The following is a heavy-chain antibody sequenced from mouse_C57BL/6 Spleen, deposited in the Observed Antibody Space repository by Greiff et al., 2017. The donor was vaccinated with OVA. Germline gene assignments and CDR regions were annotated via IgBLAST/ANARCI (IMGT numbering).Heavy chain of an antibody. Sequence: QVQLQQPGAELVRPGSSVKLSCKASGYTFTSYWMHWVKQRPIQGLEWIGNIDPSDSETHSNQKFKDKATLTVDKSSSTAYMQLSSLTAEDSAVYYCARGNWDEGYYFDYWGQGTTLTVSS. D-gene: IGHD4-1*01. V-gene: IGHV1-52*01. J-gene: IGHJ2*01. CDR3: ARGNWDEGYYFDY. CDR2: IDPSDSET. CDR1: GYTFTSYW.